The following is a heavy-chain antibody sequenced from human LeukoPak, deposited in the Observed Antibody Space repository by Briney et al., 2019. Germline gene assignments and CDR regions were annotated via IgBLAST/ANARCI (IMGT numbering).Heavy chain of an antibody. J-gene: IGHJ4*02. D-gene: IGHD3-3*01. CDR1: GYTFTSYG. V-gene: IGHV1-18*01. CDR3: AGENSYYVFGCGYQPRGTYFAY. CDR2: ISAYNGNT. Sequence: GASVKVSCKASGYTFTSYGISWVRQAPGQGLEWMGWISAYNGNTNYAQKLQGRVTMTTDTSTSTAYMELRSLRSDDTAVYYCAGENSYYVFGCGYQPRGTYFAYWGQGPRVTVSS.